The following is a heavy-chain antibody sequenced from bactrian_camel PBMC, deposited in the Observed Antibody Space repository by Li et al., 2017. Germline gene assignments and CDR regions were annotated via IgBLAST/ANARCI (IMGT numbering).Heavy chain of an antibody. D-gene: IGHD3*01. Sequence: HVQLVESGGGPVQAGESLRLSCKTSGYTAGRYCMGWFRQAPGKEREGVAGFDVGRRTPYYVDSVKGRFTISQDNVKDTMYLQMDSLKPEDTAEYYCAASRRGSVLPPSLIGGMCRSSSSFGYWGQGTQVTVS. CDR2: FDVGRRTP. J-gene: IGHJ6*01. CDR1: GYTAGRYC. V-gene: IGHV3S1*01. CDR3: AASRRGSVLPPSLIGGMCRSSSSFGY.